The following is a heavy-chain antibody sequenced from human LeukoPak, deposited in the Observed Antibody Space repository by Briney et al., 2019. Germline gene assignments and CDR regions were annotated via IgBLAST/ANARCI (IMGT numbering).Heavy chain of an antibody. J-gene: IGHJ4*02. CDR2: IIPIFGTA. CDR3: ARGHTGDGGVFDY. Sequence: GASVKVSCKASGGTFSSYAISWVRQAPGQGLEWMGGIIPIFGTANYAQKFQGRVTVTADESTSTAYMELSSLRSEDTAVYYCARGHTGDGGVFDYWGQGTLVTVSS. D-gene: IGHD7-27*01. CDR1: GGTFSSYA. V-gene: IGHV1-69*13.